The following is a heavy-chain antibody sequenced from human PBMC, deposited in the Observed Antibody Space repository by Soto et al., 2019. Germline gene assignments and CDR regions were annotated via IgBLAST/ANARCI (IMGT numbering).Heavy chain of an antibody. D-gene: IGHD1-26*01. Sequence: GGSLRLSCSASGFTFNTYAMSWVRQAPGRRLEWVSTISASGGRTYYADSVKCRFTVARDNSQNTLRLDMDSLRAEDTALYYCAKDHLPVGDYYYGVDVWGQGTTVTVSS. CDR1: GFTFNTYA. V-gene: IGHV3-23*01. CDR2: ISASGGRT. CDR3: AKDHLPVGDYYYGVDV. J-gene: IGHJ6*02.